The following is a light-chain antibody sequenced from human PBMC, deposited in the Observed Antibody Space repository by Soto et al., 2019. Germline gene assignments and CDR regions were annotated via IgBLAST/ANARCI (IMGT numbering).Light chain of an antibody. V-gene: IGKV3-15*01. CDR1: QSVYNN. J-gene: IGKJ1*01. CDR3: QQYNNWPRT. CDR2: GAS. Sequence: EILMTQSPSTLSVSPGERATLSCRASQSVYNNLAWYQQKPGQAPRLLIYGASTRATGIPARFSGSGSGTDFTLTISRLEPEDFAVYYCQQYNNWPRTFGQGTKVDIK.